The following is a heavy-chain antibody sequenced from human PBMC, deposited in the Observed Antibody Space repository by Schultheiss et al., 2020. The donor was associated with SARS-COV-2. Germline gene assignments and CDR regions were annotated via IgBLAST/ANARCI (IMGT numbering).Heavy chain of an antibody. CDR3: ARGQTTDENY. V-gene: IGHV3-30*01. J-gene: IGHJ4*02. CDR1: GFTFSSYA. D-gene: IGHD4-11*01. Sequence: GGSLRLSCAASGFTFSSYAMHWVRQAPGKGLEWVAVISYDGSNKYYADSVKGRFTISRDNSKNTLYLQMNSLRAEDTAVYYCARGQTTDENYWGQGTLVTVSS. CDR2: ISYDGSNK.